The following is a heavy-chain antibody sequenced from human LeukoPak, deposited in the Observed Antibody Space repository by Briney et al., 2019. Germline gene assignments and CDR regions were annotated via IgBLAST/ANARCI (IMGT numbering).Heavy chain of an antibody. CDR2: TYYKSRWYN. Sequence: PSQTLSLTCAISGDSVSRNNVAWNWVRQSPSRGLEWLGRTYYKSRWYNDYAVSVESRISINPDTSKNRFSLQLNSVTPEDTAVYYCARDHDYGNYGTYEDYWGQGTLVTVSS. CDR1: GDSVSRNNVA. V-gene: IGHV6-1*01. D-gene: IGHD4-11*01. J-gene: IGHJ4*02. CDR3: ARDHDYGNYGTYEDY.